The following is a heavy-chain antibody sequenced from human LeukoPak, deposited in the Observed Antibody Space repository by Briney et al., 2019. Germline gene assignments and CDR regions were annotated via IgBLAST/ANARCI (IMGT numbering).Heavy chain of an antibody. J-gene: IGHJ4*02. CDR1: GFTFRSYW. CDR3: ARDLGYCTNGVCHTRFDY. CDR2: IDSYGST. D-gene: IGHD2-8*01. Sequence: GGSLRLSCAASGFTFRSYWMHWVRQAPGKGLVWVSRIDSYGSTNYADSVKGRFTISRDNAKNTLYLQMNSLRAEDTAVYYCARDLGYCTNGVCHTRFDYWGQGTLVAVSS. V-gene: IGHV3-74*01.